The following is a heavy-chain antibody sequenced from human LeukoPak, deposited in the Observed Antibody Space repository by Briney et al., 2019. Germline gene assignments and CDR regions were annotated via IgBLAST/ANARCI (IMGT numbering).Heavy chain of an antibody. Sequence: GGSLRLSCAASGFTFNYYAMSWVRQAPGKGLEWVSAIDATGVATWYPDSVRGRFTISRDKSKNTVYLQMNSLRVEDTALYYCARDRDYPRDQFDYWGQGTLVTVSS. V-gene: IGHV3-23*01. CDR3: ARDRDYPRDQFDY. CDR1: GFTFNYYA. CDR2: IDATGVAT. J-gene: IGHJ4*02. D-gene: IGHD4-17*01.